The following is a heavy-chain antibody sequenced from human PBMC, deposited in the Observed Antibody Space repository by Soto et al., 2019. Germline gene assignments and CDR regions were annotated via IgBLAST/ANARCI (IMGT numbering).Heavy chain of an antibody. CDR2: INSDGSHT. CDR3: AKEGDYGGYAGENSFDS. CDR1: GFTFFAYW. D-gene: IGHD4-17*01. J-gene: IGHJ5*01. Sequence: EVQLVESGGGLVQPGGSLRLSCAASGFTFFAYWIHWVRQVPGKGLVWVSRINSDGSHTRYADSVTGRFTISRDNSKNTVYLQMNSLTAVHTAVYYCAKEGDYGGYAGENSFDSWSQGSLVTVSS. V-gene: IGHV3-74*01.